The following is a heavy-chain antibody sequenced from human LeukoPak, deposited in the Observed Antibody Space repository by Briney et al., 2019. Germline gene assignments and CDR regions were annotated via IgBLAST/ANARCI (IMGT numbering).Heavy chain of an antibody. J-gene: IGHJ4*02. Sequence: PGGSLRLSCTASGFTFGDYAMSWVRQAPGKGLDWVGFIRSRRFGETREYAASVKGRFTFSRDDSKSVVYLQMDSLKTEDTALYYCVRGAVIEYFDYWGQGTLVTVSS. CDR3: VRGAVIEYFDY. CDR2: IRSRRFGETR. V-gene: IGHV3-49*04. D-gene: IGHD3-16*02. CDR1: GFTFGDYA.